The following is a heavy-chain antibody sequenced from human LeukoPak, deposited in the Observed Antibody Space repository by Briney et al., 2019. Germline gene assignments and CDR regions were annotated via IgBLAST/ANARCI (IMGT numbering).Heavy chain of an antibody. D-gene: IGHD6-19*01. CDR1: GYTFTSYG. CDR2: ISAYNGNT. Sequence: GASVKVSCKASGYTFTSYGISWVRQAPGQGLEWMGWISAYNGNTNYAQKLQGRVTMTTDTSTSTAYMELRSLRSDDTAVYYCARGLYSRIAVAGTEPLIDYWGQGTLVTVSS. V-gene: IGHV1-18*01. J-gene: IGHJ4*02. CDR3: ARGLYSRIAVAGTEPLIDY.